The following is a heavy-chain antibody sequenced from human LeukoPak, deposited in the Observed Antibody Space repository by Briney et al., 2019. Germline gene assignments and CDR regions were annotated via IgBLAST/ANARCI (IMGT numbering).Heavy chain of an antibody. CDR2: ISGSGGST. V-gene: IGHV3-23*01. D-gene: IGHD2-2*01. CDR3: VRGCSSTSCYPFDC. CDR1: GFTFSSYA. J-gene: IGHJ4*02. Sequence: GGSLRLSCAASGFTFSSYAMSWVRQAPGKGLEWVSAISGSGGSTYYADSVKGRFTISRDNSKNTLYMQMNSLRAEDTAVYYCVRGCSSTSCYPFDCWGQGTLVTVSS.